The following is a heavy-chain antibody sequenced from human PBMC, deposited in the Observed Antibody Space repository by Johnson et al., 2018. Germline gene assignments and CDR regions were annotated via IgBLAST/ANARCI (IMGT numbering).Heavy chain of an antibody. V-gene: IGHV3-30*18. CDR1: GFTFSSYG. CDR3: AKDGHWHDDPTLYYSYYMDV. Sequence: QVQLVESGGGVVQPGRSLRLSCAASGFTFSSYGMHWVRQAPGKGLEWVAVISEDGSNKYYADSVKGRFTISRDNSKNTLYLQRNSLREEDTAVYYSAKDGHWHDDPTLYYSYYMDVWGKGTTVTVSS. J-gene: IGHJ6*03. CDR2: ISEDGSNK. D-gene: IGHD1-1*01.